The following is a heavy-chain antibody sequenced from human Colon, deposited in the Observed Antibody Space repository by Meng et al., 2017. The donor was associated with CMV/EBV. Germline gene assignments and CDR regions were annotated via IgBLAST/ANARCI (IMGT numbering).Heavy chain of an antibody. J-gene: IGHJ4*02. CDR1: GGSISTSNYY. CDR2: IYYGGKT. V-gene: IGHV4-39*07. Sequence: QVQRKESGPGLVKPSESLSLTCTVSGGSISTSNYYGGWIRQPPGKGLEWIGSIYYGGKTYYNPSLESRVSISVDTSQNQFSLRLSSVTAADSAVYFCARGRGTKLLFDYWGQGTLVTVSS. D-gene: IGHD3-16*01. CDR3: ARGRGTKLLFDY.